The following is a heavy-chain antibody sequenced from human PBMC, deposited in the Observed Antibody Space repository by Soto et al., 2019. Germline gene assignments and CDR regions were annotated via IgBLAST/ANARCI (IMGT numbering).Heavy chain of an antibody. CDR2: VDYRGNT. CDR1: GGSISPFY. D-gene: IGHD4-17*01. V-gene: IGHV4-59*01. CDR3: ARLEDDYGDFDY. J-gene: IGHJ4*02. Sequence: SETLSLTCTVSGGSISPFYWSWIRQPPGKGLEWIGYVDYRGNTTCNRSLKSRVTMSVDTTKNQFSLKVTSMTAADTAIYYCARLEDDYGDFDYWGQGTQVTVS.